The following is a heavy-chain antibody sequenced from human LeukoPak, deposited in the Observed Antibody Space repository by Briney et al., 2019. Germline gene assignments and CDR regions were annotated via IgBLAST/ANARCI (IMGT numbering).Heavy chain of an antibody. CDR1: GGTFNRYA. V-gene: IGHV1-69*13. CDR2: IIPIFGTA. Sequence: SVKVSCKASGGTFNRYAISWVRRAPGRGLEWMRGIIPIFGTANYAQKFQGRVTITADESSSTAYMELSSLRSKDTAVYYCARDASIYDSSAYYYLWWGQGTLVTVSS. CDR3: ARDASIYDSSAYYYLW. D-gene: IGHD3-22*01. J-gene: IGHJ4*02.